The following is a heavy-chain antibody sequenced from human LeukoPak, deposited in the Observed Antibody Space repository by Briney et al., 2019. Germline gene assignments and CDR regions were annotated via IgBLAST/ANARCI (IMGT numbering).Heavy chain of an antibody. CDR2: INHSGST. D-gene: IGHD2-8*02. CDR1: GGSFSGYY. CDR3: ARSELTGGELRDY. V-gene: IGHV4-34*01. Sequence: KPSETLSFTCAVYGGSFSGYYWSWIRQPPGKGLEWIGEINHSGSTNYNPSLKSRVTISVDTSKNQFSLKLSSVTAADTAVYYCARSELTGGELRDYWGQGTLVTVSS. J-gene: IGHJ4*02.